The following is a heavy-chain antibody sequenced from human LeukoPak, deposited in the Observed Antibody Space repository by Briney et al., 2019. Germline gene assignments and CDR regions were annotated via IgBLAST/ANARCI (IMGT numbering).Heavy chain of an antibody. CDR3: ARGFLGGTDQYFDS. CDR2: ICGGGPTT. D-gene: IGHD6-19*01. J-gene: IGHJ4*02. V-gene: IGHV3-23*01. Sequence: GGSLRLSCAASGFTFSTYAMNWVRQAPGKGLEWVSTICGGGPTTDYADSVKDRFTISRDNSKNTLYLQMNSLRAEDTAVYFCARGFLGGTDQYFDSWGQGTLVTVSS. CDR1: GFTFSTYA.